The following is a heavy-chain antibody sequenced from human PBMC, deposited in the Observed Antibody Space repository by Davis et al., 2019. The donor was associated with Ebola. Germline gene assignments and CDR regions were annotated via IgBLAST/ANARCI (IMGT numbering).Heavy chain of an antibody. Sequence: GGSLRLSCAASGFTFYSHGMSWVRQAPGKGLEWVSHISASGGSTRYADSVKGRFTISRDNSKNTLYLQMNSLRGEDTAVYYCAKGGDFGENDLWGQGALVTVSS. V-gene: IGHV3-23*01. D-gene: IGHD2-21*02. J-gene: IGHJ4*02. CDR1: GFTFYSHG. CDR3: AKGGDFGENDL. CDR2: ISASGGST.